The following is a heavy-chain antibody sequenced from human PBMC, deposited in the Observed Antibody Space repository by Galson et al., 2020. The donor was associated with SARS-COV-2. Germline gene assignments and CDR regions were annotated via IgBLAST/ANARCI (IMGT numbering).Heavy chain of an antibody. CDR1: TGSINSKSDH. CDR3: ARAVPTYYWESSGYFDY. J-gene: IGHJ4*02. Sequence: ASETLSLTCTVSTGSINSKSDHWGWIRQPPGKGLEWIATIYSGGSTYYNPSLKSRVTISVDTSKNHFSLKLSSVTAADTAVYYCARAVPTYYWESSGYFDYWGQGTLVTVSS. V-gene: IGHV4-39*07. CDR2: IYSGGST. D-gene: IGHD3-22*01.